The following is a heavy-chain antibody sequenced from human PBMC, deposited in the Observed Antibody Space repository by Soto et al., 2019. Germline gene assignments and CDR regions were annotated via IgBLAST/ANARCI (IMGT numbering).Heavy chain of an antibody. V-gene: IGHV4-31*03. J-gene: IGHJ4*02. CDR2: IYYSGST. CDR1: GGSISSGGYY. Sequence: SETLSLTCTVSGGSISSGGYYWSWIRQHPGKGLEWIGYIYYSGSTYYNPSLKSRVTISVDTSKNQFSLKLSSVTAADTAVYYCARGSYYYDSSGYYHYWAQGTLVPVS. CDR3: ARGSYYYDSSGYYHY. D-gene: IGHD3-22*01.